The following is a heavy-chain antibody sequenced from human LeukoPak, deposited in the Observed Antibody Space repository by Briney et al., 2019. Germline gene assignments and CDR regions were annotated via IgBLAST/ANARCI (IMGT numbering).Heavy chain of an antibody. CDR1: GYTFTSYG. CDR3: ARTYSSGWVSYFDY. D-gene: IGHD6-19*01. CDR2: MNPNSGNT. V-gene: IGHV1-8*02. J-gene: IGHJ4*02. Sequence: ASVKVSCKASGYTFTSYGISWVRQAPGQGLEWMGWMNPNSGNTGYAQKFQGRVTMTRNTSISTAYMELSSLRSEDTAVYYCARTYSSGWVSYFDYWGQGTLVTVSS.